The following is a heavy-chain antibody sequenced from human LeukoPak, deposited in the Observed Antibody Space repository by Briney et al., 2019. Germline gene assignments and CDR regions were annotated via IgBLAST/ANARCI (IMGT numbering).Heavy chain of an antibody. J-gene: IGHJ4*02. V-gene: IGHV3-23*01. CDR3: AKRYCSGGSCYHRYFDY. D-gene: IGHD2-15*01. CDR2: FSGSSGRT. CDR1: GLTFSTSS. Sequence: GGSLRLSCAASGLTFSTSSMSWVRQAPGRGLEWVSLFSGSSGRTYYADSVKGRFTISRDNSKNTLYLHMNSLRAEDTAIYYCAKRYCSGGSCYHRYFDYWGQGTLVTVSS.